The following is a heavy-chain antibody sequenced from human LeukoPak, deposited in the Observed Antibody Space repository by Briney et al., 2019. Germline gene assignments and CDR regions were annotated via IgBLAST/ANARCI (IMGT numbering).Heavy chain of an antibody. V-gene: IGHV3-7*01. CDR3: ATKEPSTSGRSY. J-gene: IGHJ4*02. CDR2: IKEDGSEK. Sequence: PGGSLRLSCAASGFTFNRDWTAWVRQAPGKGLEWVANIKEDGSEKNYVDSVKGRFTISRGNAENSVYLQMNDLRAEDTGVYYCATKEPSTSGRSYWGQGTLVTVSS. D-gene: IGHD6-19*01. CDR1: GFTFNRDW.